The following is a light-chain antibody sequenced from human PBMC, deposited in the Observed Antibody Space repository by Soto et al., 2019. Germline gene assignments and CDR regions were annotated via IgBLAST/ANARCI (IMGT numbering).Light chain of an antibody. CDR2: DVT. CDR3: CSYAGSFLV. Sequence: QSALTQPRSVSGSPGQSVTISCTGTSSDVGGYNYVSWYQQHPGKAPKLMIYDVTKRPSGVPDRFSGSKSGNTASLTISGLHAEDEADYYCCSYAGSFLVFGGGTKLTVL. CDR1: SSDVGGYNY. V-gene: IGLV2-11*01. J-gene: IGLJ2*01.